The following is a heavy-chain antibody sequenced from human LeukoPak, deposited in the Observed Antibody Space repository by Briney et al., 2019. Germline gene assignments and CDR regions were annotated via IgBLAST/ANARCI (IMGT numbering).Heavy chain of an antibody. J-gene: IGHJ4*02. D-gene: IGHD3-22*01. V-gene: IGHV4-34*01. CDR3: AGNYDSSGYYLGY. CDR2: INHSGST. Sequence: SETLSLTCAVYGGSFSGYYWSWIRQPPGKGLEWIGKINHSGSTNYNPSLKSRVTISVDTSKNQFSLKLSSVTAADTAVYYCAGNYDSSGYYLGYWGQGTLVTVSS. CDR1: GGSFSGYY.